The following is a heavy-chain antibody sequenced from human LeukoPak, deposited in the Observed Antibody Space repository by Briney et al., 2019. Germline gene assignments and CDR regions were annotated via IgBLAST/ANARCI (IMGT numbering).Heavy chain of an antibody. CDR1: GYTFTSFA. D-gene: IGHD6-19*01. V-gene: IGHV1-3*01. J-gene: IGHJ4*02. CDR3: ALGAEDGGWNFVY. Sequence: ASVKVSCKASGYTFTSFAIHWVRQAPGQRLEWMGWINAATANRKYSQKFQDRVTITRETSATTAYMELSSLTSEDTAVYYCALGAEDGGWNFVYCGQGTLLTVSS. CDR2: INAATANR.